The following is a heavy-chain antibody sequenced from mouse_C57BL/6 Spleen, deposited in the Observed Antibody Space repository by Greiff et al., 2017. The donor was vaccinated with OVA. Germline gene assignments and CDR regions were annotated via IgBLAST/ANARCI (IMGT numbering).Heavy chain of an antibody. CDR2: IYPGGGYT. CDR3: AREGTTVVATNWYFDV. CDR1: GYTFTNYW. D-gene: IGHD1-1*01. J-gene: IGHJ1*03. V-gene: IGHV1-63*01. Sequence: QVQLKQSGAELVRPGTSVKMSCKASGYTFTNYWIGWAKQRPGHGLEWIGDIYPGGGYTNYNEKFKGKATLTADKSSSTAYMQFSSLTSEDSAIYYCAREGTTVVATNWYFDVWGTGTTVTVSS.